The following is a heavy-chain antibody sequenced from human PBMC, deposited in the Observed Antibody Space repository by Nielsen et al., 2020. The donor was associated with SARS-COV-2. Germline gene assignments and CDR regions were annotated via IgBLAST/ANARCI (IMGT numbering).Heavy chain of an antibody. Sequence: GESLKISCAASGFTFSSYWMSWVRQAPGKGLEWVANIKQDGSEKYYVDSVKGRFTISRDNAKNSLYQQMNSLRAEDTAVYYCARDSGDYGLWGQGTLVTVSS. J-gene: IGHJ4*02. CDR2: IKQDGSEK. CDR1: GFTFSSYW. D-gene: IGHD4-17*01. V-gene: IGHV3-7*03. CDR3: ARDSGDYGL.